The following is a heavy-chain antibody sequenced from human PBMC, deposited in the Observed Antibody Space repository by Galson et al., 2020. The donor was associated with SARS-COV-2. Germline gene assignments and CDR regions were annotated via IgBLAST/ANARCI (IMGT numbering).Heavy chain of an antibody. J-gene: IGHJ5*02. CDR1: GGSISSGGYY. D-gene: IGHD3-10*01. CDR3: ARRESGPMATWFDP. CDR2: IYHSGST. Sequence: SETLSLTCTVSGGSISSGGYYWSWIRQFPGRGLEWIGYIYHSGSTYYNPSLKSRVRISVDTAKNQFSLNLTSVTAADTAVYYCARRESGPMATWFDPWGQGTLVTVSS. V-gene: IGHV4-31*03.